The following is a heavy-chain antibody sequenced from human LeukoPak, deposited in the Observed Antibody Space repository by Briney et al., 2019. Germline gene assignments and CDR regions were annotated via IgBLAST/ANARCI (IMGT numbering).Heavy chain of an antibody. J-gene: IGHJ5*02. CDR1: GGSISSYY. Sequence: PSETLSLTCTVSGGSISSYYWSWIRQPPGKGLEWIGYIYYSGSTNYNPSLKSRVTISVDTSKNQFSLKLSSVTAADTAVYYCARSGWLELSFDPWGQGTLVTVSS. CDR3: ARSGWLELSFDP. D-gene: IGHD1-7*01. CDR2: IYYSGST. V-gene: IGHV4-59*01.